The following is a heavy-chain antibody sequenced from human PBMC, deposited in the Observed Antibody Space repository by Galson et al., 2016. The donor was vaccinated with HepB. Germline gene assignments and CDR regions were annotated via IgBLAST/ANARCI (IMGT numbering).Heavy chain of an antibody. J-gene: IGHJ6*04. CDR1: GFTVNSQS. Sequence: SLRLSCAASGFTVNSQSMNWVRQAPGKGLEWVSVLFSGGITNYADSVKGRFTISRDNSKNTLYLQMNGLRAEDTAVYYCAKWVDVWGKGTAVTVSS. CDR2: LFSGGIT. CDR3: AKWVDV. D-gene: IGHD2-8*01. V-gene: IGHV3-66*02.